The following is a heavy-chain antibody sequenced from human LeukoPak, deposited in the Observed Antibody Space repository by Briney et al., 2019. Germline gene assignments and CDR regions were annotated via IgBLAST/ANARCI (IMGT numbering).Heavy chain of an antibody. Sequence: PSETLSLTCTVSGGSASSNSYYWSWIRHPPGKGLEWIGYIYFTGSTNYNPSLKSRVTISGDTSKNQFSLKVRSVTAADTAVYYCAKGGTPYYYGMDVWGQGTTVTVSS. CDR1: GGSASSNSYY. CDR3: AKGGTPYYYGMDV. CDR2: IYFTGST. D-gene: IGHD1-26*01. J-gene: IGHJ6*02. V-gene: IGHV4-61*01.